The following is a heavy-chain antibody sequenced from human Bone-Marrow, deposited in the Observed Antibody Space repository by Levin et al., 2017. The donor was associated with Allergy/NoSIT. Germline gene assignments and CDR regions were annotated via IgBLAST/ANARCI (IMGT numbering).Heavy chain of an antibody. CDR1: GFTFTNSP. V-gene: IGHV3-30-3*01. Sequence: GESLKISCAASGFTFTNSPMHWVRQAPGKGLEWVALISYDGNYKNYADSVKGRFTISRDNSKNTLYLQMHSLRPEDTAVYYCARDYWWGFDYWGQGTLVTVSS. CDR2: ISYDGNYK. CDR3: ARDYWWGFDY. J-gene: IGHJ4*02. D-gene: IGHD2-15*01.